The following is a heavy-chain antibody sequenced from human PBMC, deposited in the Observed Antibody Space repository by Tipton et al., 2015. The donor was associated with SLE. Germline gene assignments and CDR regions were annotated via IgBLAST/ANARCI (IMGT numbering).Heavy chain of an antibody. J-gene: IGHJ4*02. CDR3: ARGYYDSSGYKKPVVD. CDR1: GGSISSSSYY. CDR2: IYHSGST. V-gene: IGHV4-39*07. Sequence: TLSLTCTVSGGSISSSSYYWGWIRQPPGKGLEWIGSIYHSGSTYYNPSLKSRVTISVDTSKNQFSLKLSSVTAADTAVYYCARGYYDSSGYKKPVVDWGQGTLVTVSS. D-gene: IGHD3-22*01.